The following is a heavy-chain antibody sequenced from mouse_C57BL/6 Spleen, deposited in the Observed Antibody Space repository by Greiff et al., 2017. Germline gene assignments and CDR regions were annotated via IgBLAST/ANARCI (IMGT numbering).Heavy chain of an antibody. CDR1: GYTFTSYW. CDR2: IDPNSGGT. J-gene: IGHJ4*01. V-gene: IGHV1-72*01. CDR3: ARSPYGNYYAMDY. Sequence: VQLQQPGAELVKPGASVKLSCKASGYTFTSYWMHWVKQRPGRGLEWLGRIDPNSGGTKYNEKFKSKATLTVDKPSSTAYMQLSSLTSEDSAVYYCARSPYGNYYAMDYWGQGTSVTVSS. D-gene: IGHD2-1*01.